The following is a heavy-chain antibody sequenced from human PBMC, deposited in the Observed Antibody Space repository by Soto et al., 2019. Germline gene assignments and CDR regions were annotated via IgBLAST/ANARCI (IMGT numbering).Heavy chain of an antibody. D-gene: IGHD3-22*01. J-gene: IGHJ6*02. CDR3: ARDLPQGYYDSSGYYYAGYYYYGMDV. CDR2: ISAYNGNT. Sequence: GASVKVSCRDSFYTFTSYGISCVRQAPGQGLEWMGWISAYNGNTNYAQKLQGRVTMTTDTSTSTAYMELRSLRSDDTAVYYCARDLPQGYYDSSGYYYAGYYYYGMDVWGQGTTVTVS. CDR1: FYTFTSYG. V-gene: IGHV1-18*04.